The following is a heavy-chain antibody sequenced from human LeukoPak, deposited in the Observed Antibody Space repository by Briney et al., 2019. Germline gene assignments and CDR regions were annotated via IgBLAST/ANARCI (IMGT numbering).Heavy chain of an antibody. J-gene: IGHJ4*02. CDR1: GGSISSYY. CDR3: ARSTSESDLGY. CDR2: IYYSGRT. Sequence: SETLSLTCIVSGGSISSYYWSWIRQPPGKGLEWIGYIYYSGRTNYNPSLKSRVTISVDTSKNQFSLKLNSVTAADTAVYYCARSTSESDLGYWGQGTLVTVSS. D-gene: IGHD3-16*01. V-gene: IGHV4-59*01.